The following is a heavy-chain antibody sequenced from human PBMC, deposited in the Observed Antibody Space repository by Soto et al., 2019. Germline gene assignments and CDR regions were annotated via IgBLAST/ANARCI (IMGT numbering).Heavy chain of an antibody. CDR3: ARGVLY. CDR2: IFYSGTT. CDR1: GGSLSSGGYF. Sequence: QVQLQESGPGLVKPSQTLSLTCTVSGGSLSSGGYFWSWIRQPTGQGLEWIGNIFYSGTTYYNPSLKSRVTISVDTSKNQCSLKLSSVTAADTAVYFCARGVLYWGQGTLVTVSS. D-gene: IGHD1-1*01. V-gene: IGHV4-31*03. J-gene: IGHJ4*02.